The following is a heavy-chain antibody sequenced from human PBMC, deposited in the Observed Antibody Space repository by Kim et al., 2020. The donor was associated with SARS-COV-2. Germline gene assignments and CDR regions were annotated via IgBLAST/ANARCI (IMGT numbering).Heavy chain of an antibody. CDR1: GFAVSSTY. J-gene: IGHJ4*02. Sequence: GGSLRLSCAASGFAVSSTYMTWVRQAPGKGLEWVSVIYSGGSTYYADSVKGRFTISRHNSDNTLYLQMHSLRPEDTAVYFCAKGTVATFTSVAFDYWGQGTLV. D-gene: IGHD5-12*01. CDR3: AKGTVATFTSVAFDY. V-gene: IGHV3-53*04. CDR2: IYSGGST.